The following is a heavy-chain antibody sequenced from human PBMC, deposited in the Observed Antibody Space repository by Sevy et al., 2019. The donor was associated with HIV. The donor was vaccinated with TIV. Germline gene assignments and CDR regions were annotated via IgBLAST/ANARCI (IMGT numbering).Heavy chain of an antibody. CDR1: GFTFSSYA. V-gene: IGHV3-30-3*01. D-gene: IGHD2-2*01. Sequence: QLGGSLRLSCAASGFTFSSYAMHWVRQAPGKGLEWVAVISYDGSNKYYADSVKGRFTISRDNSKNTLYLQMNSLRAEDTAVYYCARDNRPLVPAAPLDYWGQGTLVTVSS. CDR3: ARDNRPLVPAAPLDY. J-gene: IGHJ4*02. CDR2: ISYDGSNK.